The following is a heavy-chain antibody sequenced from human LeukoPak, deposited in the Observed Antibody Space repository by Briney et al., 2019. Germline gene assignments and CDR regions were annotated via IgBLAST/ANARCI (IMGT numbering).Heavy chain of an antibody. V-gene: IGHV3-7*01. D-gene: IGHD4-23*01. J-gene: IGHJ4*02. CDR2: IKQDGSEK. CDR3: AKSSGGNPVD. Sequence: GGSLRLSCAASGFTFSSYWMSWVRQAPGKGLEWVANIKQDGSEKYYADSVKGRFTISRDNSKNTLYLQMNSLRAEDTAVYYCAKSSGGNPVDWGQGTLVTVSS. CDR1: GFTFSSYW.